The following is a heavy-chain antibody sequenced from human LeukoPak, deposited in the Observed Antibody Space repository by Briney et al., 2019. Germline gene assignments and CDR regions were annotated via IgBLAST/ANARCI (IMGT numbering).Heavy chain of an antibody. Sequence: GGSLRLSCAASGFTFSSYGMHWVRQAPGKGLEWVAVIWYDGSTKYYADSVKGRFTISRDNSKNTLYLQMNSLRVEDTAVYYCAKGLYCVSTSCYFESYYYYYMDVWGKGTTVTVSS. CDR1: GFTFSSYG. CDR3: AKGLYCVSTSCYFESYYYYYMDV. D-gene: IGHD2-2*01. CDR2: IWYDGSTK. J-gene: IGHJ6*03. V-gene: IGHV3-33*06.